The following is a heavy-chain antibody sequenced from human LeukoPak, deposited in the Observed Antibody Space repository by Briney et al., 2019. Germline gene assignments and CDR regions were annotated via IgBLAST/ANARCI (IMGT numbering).Heavy chain of an antibody. Sequence: PSETLSLTCAVYGGSFSGYYWSWIRQPPGKGLEWIGKVNHSGSTNYNPSLKSRVTISVDTSKNQFSLKLSSVTAADTAAYYCARSIPTHYFGSGSYPFYFDFWGQGTLVTVSS. CDR1: GGSFSGYY. J-gene: IGHJ4*02. CDR2: VNHSGST. CDR3: ARSIPTHYFGSGSYPFYFDF. V-gene: IGHV4-34*01. D-gene: IGHD3-10*01.